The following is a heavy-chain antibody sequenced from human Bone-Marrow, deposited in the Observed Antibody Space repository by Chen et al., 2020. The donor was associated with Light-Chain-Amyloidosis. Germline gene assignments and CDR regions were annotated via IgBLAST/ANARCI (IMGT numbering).Heavy chain of an antibody. CDR3: ARRRDGYNFDY. J-gene: IGHJ4*02. Sequence: GYTFPNYWIGWVRQMPGKGPEWMGVIYPDDSDARYSPSFEGQVTISADKSITTAYLQWRSLKASDTAMYYCARRRDGYNFDYWGQGTLVTVSS. V-gene: IGHV5-51*01. CDR1: GYTFPNYW. D-gene: IGHD5-12*01. CDR2: IYPDDSDA.